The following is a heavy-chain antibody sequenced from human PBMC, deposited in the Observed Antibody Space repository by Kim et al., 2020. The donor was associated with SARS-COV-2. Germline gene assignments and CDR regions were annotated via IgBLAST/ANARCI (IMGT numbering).Heavy chain of an antibody. D-gene: IGHD4-17*01. J-gene: IGHJ4*02. V-gene: IGHV3-15*01. Sequence: GGTTDYAAPVQGRYTISRDDSKNTLYLQMNSLKTEDTAVYYCSGYGDYGRWGQGTLVTVSS. CDR2: GGTT. CDR3: SGYGDYGR.